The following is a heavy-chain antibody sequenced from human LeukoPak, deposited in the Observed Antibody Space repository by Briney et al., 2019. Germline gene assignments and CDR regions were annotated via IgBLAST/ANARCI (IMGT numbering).Heavy chain of an antibody. J-gene: IGHJ4*02. D-gene: IGHD2-2*01. CDR3: AKDSSTSCHD. CDR2: IRNDGRNK. Sequence: GGSLRLSCAASGFTLSTYGMSWVRQAPGKGLEWVAFIRNDGRNKYYADSLKGRFIISRDNSKNTLYLQMNNVGDEDTAVYYCAKDSSTSCHDWGQGTLVTVSS. CDR1: GFTLSTYG. V-gene: IGHV3-30*02.